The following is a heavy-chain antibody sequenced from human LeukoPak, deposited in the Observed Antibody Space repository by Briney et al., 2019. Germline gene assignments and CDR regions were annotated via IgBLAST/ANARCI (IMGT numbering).Heavy chain of an antibody. J-gene: IGHJ5*02. CDR3: ARGIGFDP. Sequence: GGSLRLSCAASGFTFSSYEMNWVRQAPGKGLEWVSYISSSGSTTYYADSVKGRFTISRDNPKNSLYLQMNSLRAEDTAVYYCARGIGFDPWGQGTLVTVAP. CDR2: ISSSGSTT. CDR1: GFTFSSYE. V-gene: IGHV3-48*03.